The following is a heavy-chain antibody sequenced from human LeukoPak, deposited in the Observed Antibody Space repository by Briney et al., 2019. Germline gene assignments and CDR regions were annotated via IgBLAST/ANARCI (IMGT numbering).Heavy chain of an antibody. CDR1: GGSISSSSYY. Sequence: SETLSLTCTVSGGSISSSSYYWGWIRQPPGKGLEWIGSIYYSGSTYYNPSLKSRVTISVDTSKNQFSLKLSSVTAADTAVYYCARDPWGRSSSSGGPVDYWGQGTLVTVSS. D-gene: IGHD6-6*01. CDR3: ARDPWGRSSSSGGPVDY. V-gene: IGHV4-39*02. J-gene: IGHJ4*02. CDR2: IYYSGST.